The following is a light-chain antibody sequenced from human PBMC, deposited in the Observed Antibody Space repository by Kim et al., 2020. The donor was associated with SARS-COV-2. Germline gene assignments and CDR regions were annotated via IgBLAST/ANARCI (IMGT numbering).Light chain of an antibody. CDR2: DAS. Sequence: SPGEGATLSCRASQSVSSYLAWYQQKPGQAPRLLIYDASNRATSIPARFSGSGSGTDFTLTISSLEPEDFAVYYCQQRSNWPPFTFGQGTRLEIK. CDR1: QSVSSY. J-gene: IGKJ5*01. CDR3: QQRSNWPPFT. V-gene: IGKV3-11*01.